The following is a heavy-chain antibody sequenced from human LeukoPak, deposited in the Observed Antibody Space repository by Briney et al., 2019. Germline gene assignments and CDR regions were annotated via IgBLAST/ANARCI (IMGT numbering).Heavy chain of an antibody. D-gene: IGHD3-10*01. J-gene: IGHJ5*02. CDR3: ARVSTSMVRGVIIRYDWFDP. V-gene: IGHV4-59*01. CDR2: IYYSGRT. Sequence: SETLSLTCTVPGGSISSYYWSWIRQPPGKGLEWIGYIYYSGRTTYNPSLTSRVTISVDTSKNQFSLKLRSVTTADTAVYYCARVSTSMVRGVIIRYDWFDPWGQGTLVTVSS. CDR1: GGSISSYY.